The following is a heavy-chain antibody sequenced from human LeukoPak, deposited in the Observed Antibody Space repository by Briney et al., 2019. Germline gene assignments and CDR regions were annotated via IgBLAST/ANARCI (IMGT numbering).Heavy chain of an antibody. CDR2: INHSGST. J-gene: IGHJ5*02. Sequence: SETLSLTCAVYGGSFSGYYWSWIRQPPGKGLEWTGEINHSGSTNYNPSLKSRVTISVDTSKNQFSLKLSSVTAADTAVYYCARGGIAVAGTRGWFGPWGQGTLVTVSS. V-gene: IGHV4-34*01. D-gene: IGHD6-19*01. CDR3: ARGGIAVAGTRGWFGP. CDR1: GGSFSGYY.